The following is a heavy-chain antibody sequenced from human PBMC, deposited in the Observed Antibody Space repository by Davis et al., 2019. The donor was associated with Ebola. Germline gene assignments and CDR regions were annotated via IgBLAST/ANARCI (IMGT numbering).Heavy chain of an antibody. CDR2: INPSGGST. CDR1: GYTFTSYA. Sequence: ASVKVSCKASGYTFTSYAMHWVRQAPGQGLEWMGIINPSGGSTSYAQKFQGRVTITRDTSASTAYMELSSLRSEDTAVYYCARATIFGWFDYWGQGTLVTVSS. D-gene: IGHD3-3*01. J-gene: IGHJ4*02. V-gene: IGHV1-46*01. CDR3: ARATIFGWFDY.